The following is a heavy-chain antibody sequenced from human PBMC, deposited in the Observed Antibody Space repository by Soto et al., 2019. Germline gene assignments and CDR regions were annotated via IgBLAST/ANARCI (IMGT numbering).Heavy chain of an antibody. CDR2: IYYSGST. CDR1: GGSISSSSYY. Sequence: QLQLQESGPGLVKPSETLSLTCTVSGGSISSSSYYWGWIRQPPGKGLEWIGSIYYSGSTYYNPSLKSRVTISVDTSKTQFSLKLSSVTAADTAVYYCARQGDYYDSRRAINAFDIWGQGTMVTVSS. V-gene: IGHV4-39*01. CDR3: ARQGDYYDSRRAINAFDI. J-gene: IGHJ3*02. D-gene: IGHD3-22*01.